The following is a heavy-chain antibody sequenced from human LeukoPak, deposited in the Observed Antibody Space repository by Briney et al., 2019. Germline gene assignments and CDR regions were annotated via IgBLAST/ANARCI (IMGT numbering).Heavy chain of an antibody. J-gene: IGHJ3*02. CDR3: ARRTENFAFDI. D-gene: IGHD1-1*01. CDR1: GFTFDDYA. V-gene: IGHV3-9*03. Sequence: GGSLRLSCAASGFTFDDYAMNWVRQPPAKGLEWVSGITWNSRSVAYADSVRGRFTISRDNAKNSLYLQMNSLRPEDMAFYYCARRTENFAFDIWGQGTLVTVSS. CDR2: ITWNSRSV.